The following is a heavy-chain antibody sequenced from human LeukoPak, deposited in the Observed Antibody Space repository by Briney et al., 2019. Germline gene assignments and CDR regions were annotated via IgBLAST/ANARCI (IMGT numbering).Heavy chain of an antibody. D-gene: IGHD3-9*01. CDR3: ARDGPRYYDILTGYSAYYFDY. CDR2: IIPIFGTA. V-gene: IGHV1-69*13. J-gene: IGHJ4*02. CDR1: GGTFSSYA. Sequence: GASVKVSCKASGGTFSSYAISWVRQAPGQGLEWMGGIIPIFGTANCAQKFQGRVTITADESTSTAYMELSSLRSEDTAVYYCARDGPRYYDILTGYSAYYFDYWGQGTLVTVSS.